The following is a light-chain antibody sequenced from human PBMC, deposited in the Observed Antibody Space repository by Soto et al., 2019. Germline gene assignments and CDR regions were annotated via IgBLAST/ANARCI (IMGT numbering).Light chain of an antibody. CDR2: SND. J-gene: IGLJ2*01. Sequence: QSVLTQPPSASGTPGQRVTISCSGSGSNIGSNTVSWYQHAPGTAPKLLIYSNDQRPSAVPGRFSGSKSGTSASLAISGLLSEDEADYYCATWDDSLNVVFGGGTKLTVL. V-gene: IGLV1-44*01. CDR3: ATWDDSLNVV. CDR1: GSNIGSNT.